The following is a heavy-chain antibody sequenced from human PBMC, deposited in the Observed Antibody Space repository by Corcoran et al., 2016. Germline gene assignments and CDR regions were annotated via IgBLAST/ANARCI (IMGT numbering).Heavy chain of an antibody. J-gene: IGHJ6*02. CDR1: GFSLSTSGVG. V-gene: IGHV2-5*01. Sequence: QITLKESGPTLVKPTQTLTLTCTFSGFSLSTSGVGVGWIRQPPGKALEWLALIYWNDDKRYSPSLKSRLNITKDTSKNQVVLTMTNMDPVDTATYYCAHDSGWYLLGGWEYGMDVWGQGTTVTVSS. CDR2: IYWNDDK. CDR3: AHDSGWYLLGGWEYGMDV. D-gene: IGHD6-19*01.